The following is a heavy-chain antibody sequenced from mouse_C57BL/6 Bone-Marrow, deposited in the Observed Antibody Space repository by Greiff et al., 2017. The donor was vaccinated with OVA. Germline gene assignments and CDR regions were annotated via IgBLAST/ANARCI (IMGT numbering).Heavy chain of an antibody. V-gene: IGHV5-4*01. CDR2: ISDGGSYT. CDR1: GFTFSSYA. CDR3: ARLDYEGRDY. Sequence: EVHLVESGGGLVKPGGSLKLSCAASGFTFSSYAMSWVRQTPEKRLEWVATISDGGSYTYYPDNVKGRFTISRDNAKNNLYLQMSHLKSEDTAMYYCARLDYEGRDYWGQGTTLTVSS. D-gene: IGHD2-4*01. J-gene: IGHJ2*01.